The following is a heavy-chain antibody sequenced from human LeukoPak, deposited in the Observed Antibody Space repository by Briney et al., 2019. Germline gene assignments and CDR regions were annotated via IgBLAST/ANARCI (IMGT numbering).Heavy chain of an antibody. V-gene: IGHV3-33*01. D-gene: IGHD1-1*01. CDR3: ARDGQLERRFDS. CDR1: GFTFSNFG. CDR2: IRYDGRYE. J-gene: IGHJ4*02. Sequence: GRSLRLSCVASGFTFSNFGIHWVRQAPGKGLEWLGVSFIRYDGRYETYADSVKGRFTVSRDNSKNTVFLQMNSLRAEGTAVYYCARDGQLERRFDSWGQGTLVTVSS.